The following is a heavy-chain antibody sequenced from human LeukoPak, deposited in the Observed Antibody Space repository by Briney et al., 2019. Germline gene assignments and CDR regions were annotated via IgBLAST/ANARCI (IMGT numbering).Heavy chain of an antibody. CDR3: VRPVQGGAFDI. Sequence: SETLSLTCTVSGGSISSSSYYWGWIRQPPGKGMEWIGSIYYSGSTYYNPSLKSRVTISVDTSKNQFSLKLSSVTAADTAVYYCVRPVQGGAFDIWGQGTMVTVSS. V-gene: IGHV4-39*07. J-gene: IGHJ3*02. D-gene: IGHD1-1*01. CDR2: IYYSGST. CDR1: GGSISSSSYY.